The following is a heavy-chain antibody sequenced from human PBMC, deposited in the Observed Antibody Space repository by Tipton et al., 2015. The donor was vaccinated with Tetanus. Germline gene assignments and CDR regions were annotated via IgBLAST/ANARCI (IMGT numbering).Heavy chain of an antibody. CDR3: ARIHDFWSGYFDF. J-gene: IGHJ4*02. CDR2: VNRGGTT. V-gene: IGHV4-34*01. D-gene: IGHD3-3*01. CDR1: GGSISGYY. Sequence: GLVKPSETLSLTCGVNGGSISGYYWSWLRQPPGKGLEWIGEVNRGGTTGSNPSLKSRVSMSVDTSKNQFSLNMTSVTAADTAVYYCARIHDFWSGYFDFWGQGTLVSVSS.